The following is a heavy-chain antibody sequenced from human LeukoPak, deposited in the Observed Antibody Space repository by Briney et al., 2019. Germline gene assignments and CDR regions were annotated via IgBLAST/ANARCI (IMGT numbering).Heavy chain of an antibody. CDR2: IYYSGST. V-gene: IGHV4-59*11. J-gene: IGHJ4*02. CDR1: GGSISSHY. CDR3: ARAAAPYYFDY. Sequence: SETLSLTCTVSGGSISSHYWSWIRQPPGKGLEWIGYIYYSGSTNYNPSLKSRVTISVDTSKNQFSPKLSSVTAADTAVYYCARAAAPYYFDYWGQGTLVTVSS. D-gene: IGHD6-13*01.